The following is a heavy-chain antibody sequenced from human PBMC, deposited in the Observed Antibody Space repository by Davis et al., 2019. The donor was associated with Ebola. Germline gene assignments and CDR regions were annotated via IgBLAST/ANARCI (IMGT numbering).Heavy chain of an antibody. Sequence: ESLKISRAASGFTLSSNYMSWVRQAPGKGLEWVSVIYSGGSTYYADSVKGRFTISRDNSKNTLYLQMNSLRAEDTAVYYCARGKYYYGSYYFDYWGQGTLVTVSS. D-gene: IGHD3-10*01. CDR1: GFTLSSNY. CDR2: IYSGGST. V-gene: IGHV3-66*01. J-gene: IGHJ4*02. CDR3: ARGKYYYGSYYFDY.